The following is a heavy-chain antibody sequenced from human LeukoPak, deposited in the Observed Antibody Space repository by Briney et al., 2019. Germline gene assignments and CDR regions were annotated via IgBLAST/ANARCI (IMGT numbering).Heavy chain of an antibody. Sequence: PGGSLRLSCAASGFTVSSNCMSWVRQAPGKGPEWVSIIYSGGSTYYADSVKGRFTISRDNSKNTLYLQMNSLRAEDTAVYYCARARYQLLFLDYWGQGTLVTVSS. CDR2: IYSGGST. CDR3: ARARYQLLFLDY. J-gene: IGHJ4*02. V-gene: IGHV3-53*01. D-gene: IGHD2-2*01. CDR1: GFTVSSNC.